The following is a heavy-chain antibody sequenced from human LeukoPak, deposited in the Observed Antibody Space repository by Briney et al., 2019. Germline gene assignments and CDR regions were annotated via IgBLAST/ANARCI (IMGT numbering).Heavy chain of an antibody. D-gene: IGHD4-23*01. Sequence: GGSLRLSCAASGFTFSSYWMGWVRQAPGKGLEWVANIKQDGSEKYYVDSVKGRFTISRDNAKNSLYLQMNSLRAEDTAVYYCARASYGGTQYYYYYMDVWGKGTTVTVSS. V-gene: IGHV3-7*01. CDR1: GFTFSSYW. J-gene: IGHJ6*03. CDR3: ARASYGGTQYYYYYMDV. CDR2: IKQDGSEK.